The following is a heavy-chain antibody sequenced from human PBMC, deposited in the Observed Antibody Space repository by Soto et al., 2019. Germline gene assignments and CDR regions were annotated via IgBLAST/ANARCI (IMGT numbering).Heavy chain of an antibody. J-gene: IGHJ4*02. D-gene: IGHD3-22*01. CDR2: IIPIFGTA. CDR3: AREGASGSHIGY. CDR1: GGTFSSYA. Sequence: QVQLVQSGAQVKKPGSSEKVSCKASGGTFSSYAISWVRQAPGQGLEWMGGIIPIFGTANYAQKFQGRVTITADESTSTAYMELSSLRSEDTAVYYCAREGASGSHIGYWGQGTLVTVSS. V-gene: IGHV1-69*01.